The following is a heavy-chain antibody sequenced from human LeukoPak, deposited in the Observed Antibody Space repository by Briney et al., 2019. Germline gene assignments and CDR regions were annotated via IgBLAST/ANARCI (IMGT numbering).Heavy chain of an antibody. CDR1: GGSFSGYY. Sequence: KPSETLSLTCAVYGGSFSGYYWSWIRQPPGKGLEWIGEINHSGSINYNPSLKSRVTISVDTSKNQFSLKLSSVTAADTAVYYCARGRRYCSSTSCYRGWGFDYWGQGTLVTVSS. D-gene: IGHD2-2*01. CDR2: INHSGSI. V-gene: IGHV4-34*01. CDR3: ARGRRYCSSTSCYRGWGFDY. J-gene: IGHJ4*02.